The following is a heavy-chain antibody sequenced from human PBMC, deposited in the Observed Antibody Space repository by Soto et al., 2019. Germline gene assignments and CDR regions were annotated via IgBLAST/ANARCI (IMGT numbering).Heavy chain of an antibody. J-gene: IGHJ4*02. D-gene: IGHD6-13*01. CDR2: ISSSSSYI. V-gene: IGHV3-21*01. CDR1: GFTFSSYS. Sequence: EVQLVESGGGLVKPGGSLRLSCAASGFTFSSYSMNWVRQAPGKGLEWVSSISSSSSYIYYADSVKGRFTISRDNAKNPLYLQMNSVRAEDTAVYYCARGGQLVPGDYWGQGTLVTVSS. CDR3: ARGGQLVPGDY.